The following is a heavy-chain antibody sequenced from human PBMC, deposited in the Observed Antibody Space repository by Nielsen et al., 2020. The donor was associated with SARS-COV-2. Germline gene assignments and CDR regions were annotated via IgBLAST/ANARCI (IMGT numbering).Heavy chain of an antibody. CDR2: IYPDDSDT. CDR3: ARGDGYNYGILDY. CDR1: GYKFATYW. J-gene: IGHJ4*02. Sequence: KVSCKGSGYKFATYWIAWVRQTPGKGLEWMGIIYPDDSDTRYSPSFQGQVTISADKSISTTYLQWNSLKASDSAMYYCARGDGYNYGILDYWGQGTLVTVSS. D-gene: IGHD5-18*01. V-gene: IGHV5-51*01.